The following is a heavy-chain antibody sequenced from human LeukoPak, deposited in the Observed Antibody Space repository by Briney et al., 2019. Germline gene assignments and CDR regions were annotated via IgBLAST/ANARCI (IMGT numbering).Heavy chain of an antibody. J-gene: IGHJ5*02. D-gene: IGHD2/OR15-2a*01. CDR3: VREAEYCPAASAPKPNGFDP. V-gene: IGHV3-23*05. CDR1: GFVFSSHA. Sequence: PGGSLRLSCVASGFVFSSHAMSWVRQAPGKGLEWVSAISNGYYYADSVKGRFTISRDNSKNTVYLQMSSLGAEDTAVYFCVREAEYCPAASAPKPNGFDPWGQETLVTVSS. CDR2: ISNGY.